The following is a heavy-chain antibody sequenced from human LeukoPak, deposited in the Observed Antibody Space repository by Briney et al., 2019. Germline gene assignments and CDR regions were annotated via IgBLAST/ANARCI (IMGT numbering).Heavy chain of an antibody. CDR3: ARPPSTVTMDYFDY. Sequence: ASVKVSCKASGYTFTGYYMHWVRQAPGQGLEWMGWINPNSGGTNYAQKFQGRVTMTRDTSISTAYMELSRLRSDDTAVYYCARPPSTVTMDYFDYWGQGTLVTVPS. V-gene: IGHV1-2*02. D-gene: IGHD4-17*01. J-gene: IGHJ4*02. CDR1: GYTFTGYY. CDR2: INPNSGGT.